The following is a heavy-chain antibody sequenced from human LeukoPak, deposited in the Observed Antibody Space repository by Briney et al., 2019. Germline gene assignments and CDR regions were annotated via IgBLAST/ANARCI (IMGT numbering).Heavy chain of an antibody. J-gene: IGHJ3*02. CDR3: ARERYGDYVTGTRNAFDS. CDR2: ISAYNGNT. V-gene: IGHV1-18*01. D-gene: IGHD4-17*01. Sequence: ASVKVSCKASGYTFTSYGISWVRQAPGQGLEWMGWISAYNGNTIYAQKLQGRVTMTTDTSTSTAYMELRSLRSDDTAVYYCARERYGDYVTGTRNAFDSWGQGTMVTVSS. CDR1: GYTFTSYG.